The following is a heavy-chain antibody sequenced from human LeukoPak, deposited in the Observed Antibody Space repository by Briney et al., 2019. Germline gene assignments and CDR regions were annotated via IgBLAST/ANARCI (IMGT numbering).Heavy chain of an antibody. Sequence: PGGSLRLSCAASGFTVSSNYMSWVRQAPGKGLEWVSVIYSGSSTYYADSVKGRFTISRDNSKNTLYLQMNSLRAEDTAVYYCARVFGGSGWYDAFDIWGQGTMVTASA. CDR3: ARVFGGSGWYDAFDI. D-gene: IGHD6-19*01. V-gene: IGHV3-66*01. J-gene: IGHJ3*02. CDR1: GFTVSSNY. CDR2: IYSGSST.